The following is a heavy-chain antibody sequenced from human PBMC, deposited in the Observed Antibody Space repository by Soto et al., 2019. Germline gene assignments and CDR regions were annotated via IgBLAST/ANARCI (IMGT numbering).Heavy chain of an antibody. J-gene: IGHJ6*03. V-gene: IGHV4-59*08. Sequence: PSETLSLTCTVSGGSISSYYWSWIRQPPGKGLEWIGYIYYSGSTNYNPSLKSRVTISVDTSKNQFSLKLSSVTAADTAVYYCARRGGYSGYDNYYYYYYMDVWGKGTTVTVSS. CDR1: GGSISSYY. CDR2: IYYSGST. CDR3: ARRGGYSGYDNYYYYYYMDV. D-gene: IGHD5-12*01.